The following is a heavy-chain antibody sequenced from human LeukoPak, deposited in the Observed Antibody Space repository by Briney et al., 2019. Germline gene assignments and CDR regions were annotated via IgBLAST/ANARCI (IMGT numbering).Heavy chain of an antibody. CDR1: GGSISSYY. Sequence: SETLSLTCTVSGGSISSYYWSWIRQPPGKGLEWIGYIYYSGSTNYNPSLKSRVTISVDTSKNQFSLKLSSVTAADTAVYYCARDLRNYDFWSGYYTGSGWFDPWGQGTLVTVSS. V-gene: IGHV4-59*01. J-gene: IGHJ5*02. CDR3: ARDLRNYDFWSGYYTGSGWFDP. D-gene: IGHD3-3*01. CDR2: IYYSGST.